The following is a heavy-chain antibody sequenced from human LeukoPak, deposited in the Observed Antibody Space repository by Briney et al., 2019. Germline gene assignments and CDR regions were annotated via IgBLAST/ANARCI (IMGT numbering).Heavy chain of an antibody. CDR1: GGSISSSYSY. CDR3: ARIIVGAPGVDY. J-gene: IGHJ4*02. D-gene: IGHD1-26*01. CDR2: IYYSGST. V-gene: IGHV4-39*07. Sequence: TSETLSLTCTVSGGSISSSYSYWGWIRQPPGKGLEWIGNIYYSGSTYYSPSLTSRVTVSVDTSENQFSLKLSSVTAADTAVYYCARIIVGAPGVDYWGQGTLVTVSS.